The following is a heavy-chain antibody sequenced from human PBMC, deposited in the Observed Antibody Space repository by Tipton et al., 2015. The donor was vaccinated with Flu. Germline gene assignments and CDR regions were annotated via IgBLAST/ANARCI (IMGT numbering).Heavy chain of an antibody. CDR1: GGSISSYY. CDR2: IYTSGST. Sequence: TLSLTCTVSGGSISSYYWSWIRQPAGKGLEWIGRIYTSGSTNYNPSLKSRVTMSVDTSKNQFSLKLSSVTAADTAVYYCARVAYSSSSFYFDYWGQGTLVTVSS. CDR3: ARVAYSSSSFYFDY. J-gene: IGHJ4*02. V-gene: IGHV4-4*07. D-gene: IGHD6-6*01.